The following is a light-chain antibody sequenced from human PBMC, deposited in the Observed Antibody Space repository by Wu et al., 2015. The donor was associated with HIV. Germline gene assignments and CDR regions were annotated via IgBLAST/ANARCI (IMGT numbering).Light chain of an antibody. Sequence: EIVLTQSPGTLSLSPGERATLSCRASQSVSSSYLAWYQQKPGQAPRLLIYGASSRATGIPDRFSGSGSGTDFTLTISRLEPEDFAVYFCHQYHGSPTFGQGTRLDIK. V-gene: IGKV3-20*01. J-gene: IGKJ5*01. CDR3: HQYHGSPT. CDR1: QSVSSSY. CDR2: GAS.